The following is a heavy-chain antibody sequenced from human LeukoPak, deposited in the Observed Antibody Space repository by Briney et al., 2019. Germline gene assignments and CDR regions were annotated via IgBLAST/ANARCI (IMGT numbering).Heavy chain of an antibody. Sequence: ASVKVSCKASGYTFTSYGISWVRQAPGQGLEWMGWISAYNGNTNYAQKLQGRVTMTTDTSTSTAYMELRSLRSDDTAVYYCARLTGIAARPGWFDPWGQGTLATVSS. CDR1: GYTFTSYG. CDR2: ISAYNGNT. D-gene: IGHD6-6*01. J-gene: IGHJ5*02. V-gene: IGHV1-18*01. CDR3: ARLTGIAARPGWFDP.